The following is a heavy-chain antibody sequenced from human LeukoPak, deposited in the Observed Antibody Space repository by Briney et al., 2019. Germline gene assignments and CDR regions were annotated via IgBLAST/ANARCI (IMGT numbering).Heavy chain of an antibody. CDR1: GFTFSSYA. CDR3: AKPFGVVLRFLEWLPVGYYYGMDV. D-gene: IGHD3-3*01. CDR2: ISGSGGST. Sequence: PGGSLRLSCAASGFTFSSYAMSWVRQAPGKGLEWVSAISGSGGSTYYADSVKGRFTISRDNSKNTLYLQMNSLRAEDTAVYYCAKPFGVVLRFLEWLPVGYYYGMDVWGQGTTVTVSS. J-gene: IGHJ6*02. V-gene: IGHV3-23*01.